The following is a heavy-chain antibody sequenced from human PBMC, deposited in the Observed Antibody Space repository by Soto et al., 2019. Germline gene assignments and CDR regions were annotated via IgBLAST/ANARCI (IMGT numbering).Heavy chain of an antibody. J-gene: IGHJ6*02. V-gene: IGHV1-69*01. Sequence: QVQLVQSGAEVKKPGSSVKVSCKASGGTFSNYAFSWVRQVPGRGLEWMRGIIPIFETTNYAQKFQGRVTITADESTSTTYMELSSLSSEDTAVFFCARDMIPAAISYRYYAMDVWGQGTTVTVPS. CDR3: ARDMIPAAISYRYYAMDV. CDR1: GGTFSNYA. CDR2: IIPIFETT. D-gene: IGHD2-2*01.